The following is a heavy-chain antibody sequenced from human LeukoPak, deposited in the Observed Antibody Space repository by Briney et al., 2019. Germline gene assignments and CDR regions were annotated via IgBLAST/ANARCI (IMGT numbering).Heavy chain of an antibody. CDR1: GFTVRDNY. J-gene: IGHJ6*02. CDR2: ISSSNSTI. CDR3: ARDSHYCDSRNYGMDV. Sequence: GGSLRLSCAASGFTVRDNYMTWVRQAPGKGLEWVSYISSSNSTIYYADSVKGRFTISRDNAKNSLYLQMNSLRAEDTAVYYCARDSHYCDSRNYGMDVWGQGTTVTVSS. D-gene: IGHD3-22*01. V-gene: IGHV3-11*04.